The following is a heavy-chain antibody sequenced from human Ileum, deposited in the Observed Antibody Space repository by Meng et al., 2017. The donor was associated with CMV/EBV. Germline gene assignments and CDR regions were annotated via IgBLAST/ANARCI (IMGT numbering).Heavy chain of an antibody. CDR1: GYTFITFG. CDR2: ITPYNGKT. J-gene: IGHJ4*02. V-gene: IGHV1-18*01. CDR3: LLGNYSGYADS. D-gene: IGHD5-12*01. Sequence: QVQLVQSGAELKKPGASVKVSCKASGYTFITFGIPWVRQAPGQGLEWMGWITPYNGKTDYTQVLQDRIGMTTDTATNTFCMQLVSLRSVDRGVYYGLLGNYSGYADSWGQGTLVTVSS.